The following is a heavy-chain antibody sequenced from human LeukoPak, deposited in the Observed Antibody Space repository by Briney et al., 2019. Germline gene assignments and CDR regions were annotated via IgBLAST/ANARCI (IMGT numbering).Heavy chain of an antibody. J-gene: IGHJ4*02. CDR1: GFTLSSNY. CDR3: ATLRQSFWIPEFDY. CDR2: IYSGGST. V-gene: IGHV3-53*01. Sequence: GGSLRLPCAASGFTLSSNYMRWVGQAPGKGLEWVSVIYSGGSTYYADSVKGRFTISRDNAKNSLYLQMNSLRAEDTAVYYCATLRQSFWIPEFDYWGQGTLVTVSS. D-gene: IGHD1-1*01.